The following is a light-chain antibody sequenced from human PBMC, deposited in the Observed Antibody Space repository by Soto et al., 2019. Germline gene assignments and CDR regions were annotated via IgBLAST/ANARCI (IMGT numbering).Light chain of an antibody. Sequence: QLVLTQPPSASGTPGQRVTISCSGSGSDIGSNTVNWYQQLPGTAPKLLIYSNNQWPSGVPDRFSGSKSGTSASLAISGLQSEDEADYYCAAWDDSLNAWVFGGGTKLTVL. CDR1: GSDIGSNT. CDR3: AAWDDSLNAWV. CDR2: SNN. J-gene: IGLJ3*02. V-gene: IGLV1-44*01.